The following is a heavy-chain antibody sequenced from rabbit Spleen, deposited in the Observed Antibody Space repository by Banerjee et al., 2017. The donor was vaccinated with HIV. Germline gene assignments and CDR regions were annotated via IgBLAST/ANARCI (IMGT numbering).Heavy chain of an antibody. CDR1: GFSFSSSYY. J-gene: IGHJ6*01. V-gene: IGHV1S45*01. D-gene: IGHD8-1*01. CDR2: IYTGSGRA. Sequence: QEQLVESGGGLVQPEGSLTLTCTASGFSFSSSYYMYWVRQAPGKGLEWIGCIYTGSGRAYYASWVISRFTISKTSSTTVSLQMTSLTAADTATYFCARDTGTSFSTYGMDLWGPGTLVTVS. CDR3: ARDTGTSFSTYGMDL.